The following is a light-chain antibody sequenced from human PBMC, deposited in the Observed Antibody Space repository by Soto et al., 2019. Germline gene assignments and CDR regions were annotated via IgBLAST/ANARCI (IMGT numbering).Light chain of an antibody. CDR2: DAS. Sequence: DIQMTQSPSTLSASVGDRVTITCRASQSISRGLAWYQQKPGKAPKLLIYDASSLESVVPSRFSGSGSGTEFTLTISSLQPDDFATYYCQQYNSYWTLGQGTKVDIK. V-gene: IGKV1-5*01. J-gene: IGKJ1*01. CDR3: QQYNSYWT. CDR1: QSISRG.